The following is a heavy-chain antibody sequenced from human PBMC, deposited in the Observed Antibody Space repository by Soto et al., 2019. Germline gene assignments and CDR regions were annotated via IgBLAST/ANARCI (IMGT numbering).Heavy chain of an antibody. V-gene: IGHV5-51*01. Sequence: LRESLKICCKGSGYSFTSYWIGWVRQMPGKGLEWMGIIYPGDSDTRYSPSFQGQVTISADKSISTAYLQWSSLKASDTAMYYCARANGSSSGWLDFDYWGQGTLVTVSS. CDR2: IYPGDSDT. D-gene: IGHD6-19*01. J-gene: IGHJ4*02. CDR1: GYSFTSYW. CDR3: ARANGSSSGWLDFDY.